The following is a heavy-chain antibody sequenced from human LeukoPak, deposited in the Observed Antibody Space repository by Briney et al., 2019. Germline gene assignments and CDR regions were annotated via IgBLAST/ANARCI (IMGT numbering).Heavy chain of an antibody. CDR3: ARRRFLGWFDP. Sequence: ASVKVSCKASGYIFTTYDIGWVRQATGQGLEWMGWLNPNSGNAGYAQKFQGRVTISRNTSISTAYMELSSLRSDDTAIYYCARRRFLGWFDPWGQGTLVTVSS. D-gene: IGHD7-27*01. CDR2: LNPNSGNA. J-gene: IGHJ5*02. V-gene: IGHV1-8*03. CDR1: GYIFTTYD.